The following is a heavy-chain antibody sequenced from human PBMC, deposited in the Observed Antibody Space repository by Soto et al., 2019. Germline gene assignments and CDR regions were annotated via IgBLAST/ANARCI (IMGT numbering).Heavy chain of an antibody. J-gene: IGHJ4*02. CDR3: ARLPTYYYDSSGYYYALERAFDY. D-gene: IGHD3-22*01. V-gene: IGHV1-69*13. CDR1: GGTFSSYA. CDR2: IIPIFGTA. Sequence: GASVKVSCKASGGTFSSYAISWVRQAPGQGLEWMGGIIPIFGTANYAQKFQGRVTITADESTSTAYMELSSLRSEDTAVYYCARLPTYYYDSSGYYYALERAFDYWGQGTLVTVSS.